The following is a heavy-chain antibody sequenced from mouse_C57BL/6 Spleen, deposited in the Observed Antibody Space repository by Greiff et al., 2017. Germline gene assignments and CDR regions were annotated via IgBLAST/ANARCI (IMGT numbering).Heavy chain of an antibody. CDR3: ASSYYYGSSYDPYYAMDY. V-gene: IGHV2-9-1*01. Sequence: VQLVESGPGLVAPSQSLSITCTVSGFSLTSYAISWVRQPPGKGLEWLGVIWTGGGTNYNSALKSRLSISKDNSKSQVFLKMNSLQTDDTARYYCASSYYYGSSYDPYYAMDYWGQGTSVTVSS. D-gene: IGHD1-1*01. CDR1: GFSLTSYA. J-gene: IGHJ4*01. CDR2: IWTGGGT.